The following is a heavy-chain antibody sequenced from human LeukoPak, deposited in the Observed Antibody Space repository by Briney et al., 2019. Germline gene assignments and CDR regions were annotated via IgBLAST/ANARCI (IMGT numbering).Heavy chain of an antibody. J-gene: IGHJ6*03. CDR3: ARAAAYYYYYMDV. CDR2: IWYDGSNK. CDR1: GFTFSSYG. V-gene: IGHV3-33*01. Sequence: GMSLRLFCAACGFTFSSYGMHWVRQAPGKGLEGGAVIWYDGSNKYYADSVKGRFTISRDNSKNTLYLQMNSLRAEDTAVYYCARAAAYYYYYMDVRGKGTTVTVSS.